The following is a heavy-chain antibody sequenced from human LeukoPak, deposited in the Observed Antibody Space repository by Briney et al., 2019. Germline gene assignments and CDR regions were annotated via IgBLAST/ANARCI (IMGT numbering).Heavy chain of an antibody. CDR3: AREAMVRGVPPDY. CDR2: ISAYNGNT. D-gene: IGHD3-10*01. Sequence: ASVKVSCKASGYTFTSYGISWVRQAPGQGLEWMGWISAYNGNTNYAQKLQGRVTMTRDMSTSTDYMELRSLRSDDTAVYYCAREAMVRGVPPDYWGQGTLVTVSS. CDR1: GYTFTSYG. V-gene: IGHV1-18*01. J-gene: IGHJ4*02.